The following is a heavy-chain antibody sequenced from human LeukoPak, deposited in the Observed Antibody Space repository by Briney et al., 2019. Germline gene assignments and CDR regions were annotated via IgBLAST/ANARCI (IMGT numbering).Heavy chain of an antibody. CDR3: ARGTMLYYYDSSGHLDY. V-gene: IGHV4-39*01. CDR2: IYYSGST. D-gene: IGHD3-22*01. Sequence: PSETLSLTCTVSGGSISSSSYYWGWIRQPPGKGLEWIGSIYYSGSTYYNPSLKSRVTISVDTSKNQFSLKLSSVTAADTAVYYCARGTMLYYYDSSGHLDYWGQGTLVTVSS. J-gene: IGHJ4*02. CDR1: GGSISSSSYY.